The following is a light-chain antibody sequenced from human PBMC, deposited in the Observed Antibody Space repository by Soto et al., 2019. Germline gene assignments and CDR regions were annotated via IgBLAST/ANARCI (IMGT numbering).Light chain of an antibody. CDR1: QSVTSNY. Sequence: IVLTQSPGTLSLSPGQIATLFCSASQSVTSNYLAWYQQKPGLAPTLLIYDASSRAAGITDRFSGSGSETDFTLIISRVEPEDFAVYYCQQYASSPITVGQGTRLEIK. CDR2: DAS. J-gene: IGKJ5*01. V-gene: IGKV3D-20*01. CDR3: QQYASSPIT.